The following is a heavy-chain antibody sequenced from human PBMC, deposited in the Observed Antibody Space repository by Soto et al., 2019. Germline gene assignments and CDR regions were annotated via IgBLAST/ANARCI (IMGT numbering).Heavy chain of an antibody. Sequence: GGSLRLSCVGSGFTFSNYWMHWVRQAPGKGLEWVSPVKSGGSSTSYADSVKGRFTISRDNAKNTLYLQMNSLRAEDTAVYYCAKNEMGSAAAYFDYWGQGTLVTVSS. CDR1: GFTFSNYW. D-gene: IGHD2-2*01. V-gene: IGHV3-74*01. J-gene: IGHJ4*02. CDR3: AKNEMGSAAAYFDY. CDR2: VKSGGSST.